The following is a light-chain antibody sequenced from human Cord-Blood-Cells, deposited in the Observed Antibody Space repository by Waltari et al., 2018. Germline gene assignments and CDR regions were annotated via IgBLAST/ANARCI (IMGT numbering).Light chain of an antibody. J-gene: IGLJ2*01. CDR3: SSYTSSSTLV. V-gene: IGLV2-14*01. CDR2: DVS. CDR1: SSDVGGYNY. Sequence: QSALTQPASVSGSPGQSITISCTGPSSDVGGYNYVSWYQQHPGKAPKLMIYDVSNRPSGVSNRFSGSKSGNTDSLTISGLQAEDEADYYCSSYTSSSTLVFGGGTKLTVL.